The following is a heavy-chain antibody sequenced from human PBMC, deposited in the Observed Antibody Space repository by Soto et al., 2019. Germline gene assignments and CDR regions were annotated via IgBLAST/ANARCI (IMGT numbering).Heavy chain of an antibody. D-gene: IGHD3-22*01. J-gene: IGHJ4*02. CDR2: IWHDGTNK. Sequence: GGSLRLSCEASGFTFNSFGMHWVRQAPGKGLEWVAMIWHDGTNKYYVDSVKGRFTISRDDSKNTLYLQMNSLKTEDTAVYYCTTDPVTMIVVVPSSGWGQGTLVTVSS. V-gene: IGHV3-33*01. CDR3: TTDPVTMIVVVPSSG. CDR1: GFTFNSFG.